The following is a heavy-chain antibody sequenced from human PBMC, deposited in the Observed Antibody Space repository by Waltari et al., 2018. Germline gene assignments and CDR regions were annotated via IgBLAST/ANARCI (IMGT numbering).Heavy chain of an antibody. D-gene: IGHD5-12*01. CDR3: ARAGYSGYDPSGYYYYGMDV. Sequence: QVQLQESGPGLVKPSETLSLTCAVSGYSISSGYYWGWIRQPPGKGLEWIGSIYHSGGTYYNPSLKSRVTISVDTSKNQFSLKLSSVTAADTAVYYCARAGYSGYDPSGYYYYGMDVWGQGTTVTVSS. CDR2: IYHSGGT. J-gene: IGHJ6*02. CDR1: GYSISSGYY. V-gene: IGHV4-38-2*01.